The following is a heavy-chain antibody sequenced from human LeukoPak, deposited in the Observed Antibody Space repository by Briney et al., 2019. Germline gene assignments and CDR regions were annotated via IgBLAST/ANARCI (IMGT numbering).Heavy chain of an antibody. CDR3: ARAQTAGAGTSFDY. CDR2: ISGSGISV. CDR1: GFTFSDYY. J-gene: IGHJ4*02. V-gene: IGHV3-11*01. Sequence: GGSLRLSCAASGFTFSDYYMTWIRQAPGKGLEWVSYISGSGISVYYGDSVKGRVTISRDNAKNSLILQVNSLRAKDTAVYYCARAQTAGAGTSFDYWGQGTLVTVSS. D-gene: IGHD6-13*01.